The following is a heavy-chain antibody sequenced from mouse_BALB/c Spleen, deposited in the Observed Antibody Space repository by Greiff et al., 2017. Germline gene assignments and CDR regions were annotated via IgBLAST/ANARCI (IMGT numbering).Heavy chain of an antibody. CDR3: TREGDYRYDGWFAY. CDR2: ISSGGSYT. CDR1: GFTFSSYT. J-gene: IGHJ3*01. D-gene: IGHD2-14*01. Sequence: EVNVVESGGGLVKPGGSLKLSCAASGFTFSSYTMSWVRQTPEKRLEWVATISSGGSYTYYPDSVKGRFTISRDNAKNTLYLQMSSLKSEDTAMYYCTREGDYRYDGWFAYWGQGTLVTVSA. V-gene: IGHV5-6-4*01.